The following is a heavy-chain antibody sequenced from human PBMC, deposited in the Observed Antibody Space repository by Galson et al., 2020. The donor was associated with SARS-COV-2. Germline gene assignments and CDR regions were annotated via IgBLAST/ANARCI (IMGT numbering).Heavy chain of an antibody. CDR2: ISYDGSNK. J-gene: IGHJ4*02. Sequence: GGSLRLSCAASGFIFSSYAMHWVRQAPGKGLEWVAVISYDGSNKYYADSVKGRFTISRDNSKNTLYLQMNSLRAEDTALYYCAREGGYSYGINWGQGTLVTVSS. CDR3: AREGGYSYGIN. CDR1: GFIFSSYA. D-gene: IGHD5-18*01. V-gene: IGHV3-30*04.